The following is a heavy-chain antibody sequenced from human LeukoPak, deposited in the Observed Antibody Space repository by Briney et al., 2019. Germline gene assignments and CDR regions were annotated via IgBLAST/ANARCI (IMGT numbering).Heavy chain of an antibody. Sequence: PGGSLRLSCAVSGFTFGSYAMSWVRQTPGKGLQWVSAIGGTGGGTIYEDSVKGRFTISRDNSKNTVYLQMNSLRVEDAAVYYCVKGRIATPGYAEKFLYWGQGTRVIVSS. CDR2: IGGTGGGT. V-gene: IGHV3-23*01. D-gene: IGHD6-13*01. CDR3: VKGRIATPGYAEKFLY. J-gene: IGHJ1*01. CDR1: GFTFGSYA.